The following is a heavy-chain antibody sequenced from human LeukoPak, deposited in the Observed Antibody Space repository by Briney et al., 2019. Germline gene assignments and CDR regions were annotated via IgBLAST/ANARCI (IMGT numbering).Heavy chain of an antibody. CDR1: GFTFSSYA. CDR3: AKVPIAVASKPLYYFDY. V-gene: IGHV3-30*04. Sequence: GGSLRLSYAASGFTFSSYAMHWVRQAPGKGLEWVAVISYDGSNKYYADSVKGRFTISRDNSKNTLYLQMNSLRAEDTAVYYCAKVPIAVASKPLYYFDYWGQGTLVTVSS. CDR2: ISYDGSNK. D-gene: IGHD6-19*01. J-gene: IGHJ4*02.